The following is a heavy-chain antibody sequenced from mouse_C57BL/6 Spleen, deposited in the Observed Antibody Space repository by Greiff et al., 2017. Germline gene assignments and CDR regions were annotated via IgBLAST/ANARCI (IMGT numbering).Heavy chain of an antibody. Sequence: EVKLMESGPGLVKPSQSLSLTCSVSGYSITSGYYWNWIRQFPGNKLEWMGYISYDGSNNYNPSLKNRISITRDTSKNQFFLKLNSVTTEATATYYCAITAQATLWFAYWGQGTLVTVSA. CDR3: AITAQATLWFAY. V-gene: IGHV3-6*01. CDR2: ISYDGSN. CDR1: GYSITSGYY. J-gene: IGHJ3*01. D-gene: IGHD3-2*02.